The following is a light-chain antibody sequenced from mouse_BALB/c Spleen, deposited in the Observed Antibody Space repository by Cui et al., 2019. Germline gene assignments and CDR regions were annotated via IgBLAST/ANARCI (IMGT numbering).Light chain of an antibody. CDR3: QQIYSTPFT. CDR1: QNIDTW. CDR2: AAT. V-gene: IGKV12-98*01. Sequence: DSQMTQSPASQSASLGESVTITCLASQNIDTWLAWYQQKPGKSPKLLIYAATSLADGVPSRFSGSGSGTKFSFKISSLQAEDFVSYYCQQIYSTPFTFGSGTKLEIK. J-gene: IGKJ4*01.